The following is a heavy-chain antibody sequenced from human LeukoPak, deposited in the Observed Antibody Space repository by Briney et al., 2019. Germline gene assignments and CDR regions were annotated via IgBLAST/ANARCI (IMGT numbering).Heavy chain of an antibody. CDR2: INQGGST. J-gene: IGHJ6*03. CDR3: AAGCSSTSCYWYYYTDV. CDR1: GGSFSGYY. Sequence: SETLSLTCAVYGGSFSGYYWSWIRQPPGKGLEWIGEINQGGSTNYNPSLKSRVTISVDTSKKQFSLRLSPVTAADTAVYYCAAGCSSTSCYWYYYTDVWGKGTTVTVPS. D-gene: IGHD2-2*01. V-gene: IGHV4-34*01.